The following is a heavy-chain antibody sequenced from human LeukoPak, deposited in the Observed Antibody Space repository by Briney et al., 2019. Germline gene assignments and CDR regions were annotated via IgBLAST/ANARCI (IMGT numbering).Heavy chain of an antibody. CDR3: AREVVGSLDY. Sequence: KPSETLSLTCTVSGGSISSYYWSWLRQPPGKGLEWIGYIYYSGSTNYNPSLKSRVTISVDTSKNQFSLKLSSVTAADTAVYYCAREVVGSLDYWGQGTLVTVSS. D-gene: IGHD2-15*01. CDR2: IYYSGST. V-gene: IGHV4-59*01. CDR1: GGSISSYY. J-gene: IGHJ4*02.